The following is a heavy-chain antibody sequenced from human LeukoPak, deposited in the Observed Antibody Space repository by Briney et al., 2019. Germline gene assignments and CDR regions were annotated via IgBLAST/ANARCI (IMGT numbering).Heavy chain of an antibody. CDR1: GGSISSHY. D-gene: IGHD6-13*01. Sequence: SETLSLTCTVSGGSISSHYWSWIRQPPGKGLEWIGYIYYSGSTNYNPSLKSRVTISVDTSKTQFSLKLSSVTAADTAVYYCATSRRQYSSSWYFWWFDHWGQGTLVTVSS. V-gene: IGHV4-59*11. CDR2: IYYSGST. J-gene: IGHJ5*02. CDR3: ATSRRQYSSSWYFWWFDH.